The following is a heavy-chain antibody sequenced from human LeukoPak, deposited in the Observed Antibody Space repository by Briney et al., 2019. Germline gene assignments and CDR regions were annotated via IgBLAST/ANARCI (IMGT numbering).Heavy chain of an antibody. D-gene: IGHD1-26*01. CDR1: GGSISSYY. CDR2: IHYSGST. Sequence: SETLSLTCTVSGGSISSYYWSWIRQPPGKGLEWIGYIHYSGSTHYNPSLKSRVTISVDTSKNQVSLKLRSVTAADTAVYYCAKDAEVGAGADAFDIWGQGTMVTVSS. V-gene: IGHV4-59*01. J-gene: IGHJ3*02. CDR3: AKDAEVGAGADAFDI.